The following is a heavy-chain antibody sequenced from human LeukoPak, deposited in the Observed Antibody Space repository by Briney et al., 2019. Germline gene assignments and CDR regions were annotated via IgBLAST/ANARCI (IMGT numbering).Heavy chain of an antibody. D-gene: IGHD2-15*01. CDR2: ISSSSSYI. CDR3: AREYCSGGSCYGSAFDI. V-gene: IGHV3-21*01. J-gene: IGHJ3*02. CDR1: GFTFSSYS. Sequence: GGSLRLSCAASGFTFSSYSMNWVRQAPGKGLEWVSSISSSSSYIYYADLVKGRFTISRDSAKNSLYLQMNSLRAEDTAVYYCAREYCSGGSCYGSAFDIWGQGTMVTVSS.